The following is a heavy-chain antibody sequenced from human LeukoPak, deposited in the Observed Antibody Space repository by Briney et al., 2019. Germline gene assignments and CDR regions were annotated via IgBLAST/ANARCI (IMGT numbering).Heavy chain of an antibody. CDR2: INRNGGST. CDR1: GFTFDDYG. D-gene: IGHD3-10*01. CDR3: ARGFRNGPFNC. J-gene: IGHJ4*02. V-gene: IGHV3-20*04. Sequence: GGSLRLSCEASGFTFDDYGMSWVRQRPGRGLEWVSGINRNGGSTDYADSVKGRFTISRDNAKNSHFLQMNSLRVEDTALYYCARGFRNGPFNCWGQGTLVTVSS.